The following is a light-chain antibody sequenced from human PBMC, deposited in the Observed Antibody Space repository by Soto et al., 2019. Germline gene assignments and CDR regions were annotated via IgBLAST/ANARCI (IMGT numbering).Light chain of an antibody. J-gene: IGKJ2*01. CDR3: QQYNSYPYT. CDR1: QSISSW. CDR2: DAS. V-gene: IGKV1-5*01. Sequence: GDRVTITCRASQSISSWLAWYQQKPGKAPKLLIYDASSLESVVPSRFSGSGSGTEFTLTISSLQPDDFATYYCQQYNSYPYTFGEGTKLDIK.